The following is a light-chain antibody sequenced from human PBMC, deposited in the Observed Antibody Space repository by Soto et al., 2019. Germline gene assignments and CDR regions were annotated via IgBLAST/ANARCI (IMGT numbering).Light chain of an antibody. CDR2: RAS. CDR1: QIINTW. J-gene: IGKJ3*01. CDR3: HQYATYSGT. Sequence: DIQMTQSPSSLSASVGDRVTITCRASQIINTWLAWYQQKPGKAPKLLIYRASNLVNGVPSRFSGSGSGTEFTLTISSLQPDDFSIYYCHQYATYSGTFGPGTKVDL. V-gene: IGKV1-5*03.